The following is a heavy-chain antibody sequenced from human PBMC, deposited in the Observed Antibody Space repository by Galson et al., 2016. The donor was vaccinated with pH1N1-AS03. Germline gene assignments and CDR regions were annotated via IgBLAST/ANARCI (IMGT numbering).Heavy chain of an antibody. V-gene: IGHV4-30-2*01. Sequence: TLSLTCAVSGGSISSGGYSWSWIRQPPGKGLEWIGYIYHTGSTYYNPSLKSRVTISVDRSKNHFSLKLTSVTAADTAVYYCARDRISVVRGSFYYYGMDVWGQGTTVTVSS. CDR3: ARDRISVVRGSFYYYGMDV. CDR2: IYHTGST. D-gene: IGHD3-10*01. J-gene: IGHJ6*02. CDR1: GGSISSGGYS.